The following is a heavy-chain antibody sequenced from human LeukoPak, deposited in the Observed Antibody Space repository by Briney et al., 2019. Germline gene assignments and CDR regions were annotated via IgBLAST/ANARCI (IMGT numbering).Heavy chain of an antibody. D-gene: IGHD3-9*01. CDR3: ARKRSFDL. CDR2: IYYSESA. CDR1: GDSVSNYY. Sequence: SETLSLTCTVSGDSVSNYYWSWIRQPPGKRLEWIGCIYYSESATYNPSLKSRITISLDTSKNQFFLKLSSVTAADTAVYYCARKRSFDLWGQGTLVTVSS. V-gene: IGHV4-59*02. J-gene: IGHJ4*02.